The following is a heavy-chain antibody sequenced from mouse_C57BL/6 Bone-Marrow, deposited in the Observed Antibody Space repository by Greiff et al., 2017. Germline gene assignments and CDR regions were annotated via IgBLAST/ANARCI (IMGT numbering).Heavy chain of an antibody. Sequence: VQLQESGAELARPGASVKLSCKASGYTFTSYGISWVKQRTGQGLEWIGEIYPRSGNTYYNEKFKGKATLTADTSSRTAYMELRSLTSEGSAVDFCARSDYYYGSSYGYFDVWGTGTTVTGSS. J-gene: IGHJ1*03. D-gene: IGHD1-1*01. V-gene: IGHV1-81*01. CDR1: GYTFTSYG. CDR2: IYPRSGNT. CDR3: ARSDYYYGSSYGYFDV.